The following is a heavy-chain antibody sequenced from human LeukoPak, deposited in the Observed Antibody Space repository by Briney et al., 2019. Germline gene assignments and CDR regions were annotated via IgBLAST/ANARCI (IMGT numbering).Heavy chain of an antibody. J-gene: IGHJ6*02. CDR3: ARPLNGNYDGLLNYYYYGMDV. D-gene: IGHD3-3*01. CDR2: ISSSGSTI. Sequence: GGSLRLSCAASGFAFSDYYMSWIRQTPGKGLEWVSYISSSGSTIYYADSVKGRFTISRDNAKNSLYLQMNSLRAEDTAVYYCARPLNGNYDGLLNYYYYGMDVWGQGTTVTVSS. CDR1: GFAFSDYY. V-gene: IGHV3-11*01.